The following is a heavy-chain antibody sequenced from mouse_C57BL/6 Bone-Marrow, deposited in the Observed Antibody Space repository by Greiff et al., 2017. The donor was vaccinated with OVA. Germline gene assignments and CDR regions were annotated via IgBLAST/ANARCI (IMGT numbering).Heavy chain of an antibody. CDR2: ISYSGST. CDR1: GYSITSGYD. D-gene: IGHD1-1*01. Sequence: DVKLQESGPGMVKPSQSLSLTCTVTGYSITSGYDWHWIRHFPGNKLEWMGYISYSGSTNYNPSLKRRISITHDTSKNHFFLKLNSVTTEDTATYYGARELRFYYFDYWGQGNTLTVSS. J-gene: IGHJ2*01. V-gene: IGHV3-1*01. CDR3: ARELRFYYFDY.